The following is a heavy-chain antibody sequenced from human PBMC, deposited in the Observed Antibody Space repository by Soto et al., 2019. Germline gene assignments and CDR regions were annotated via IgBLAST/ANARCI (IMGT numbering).Heavy chain of an antibody. D-gene: IGHD6-6*01. V-gene: IGHV3-48*03. CDR2: ISSSGSTI. Sequence: LRLSCAASGFTFSNAWMNWVRQAPGKGLEWVSYISSSGSTIYYADSVKGRFTISRDNAKNSLYLQMNSLRAEDTAVYYCARYTLEYSSSSRGDYYYGMDVWGQGTTVTVSS. CDR1: GFTFSNAW. CDR3: ARYTLEYSSSSRGDYYYGMDV. J-gene: IGHJ6*02.